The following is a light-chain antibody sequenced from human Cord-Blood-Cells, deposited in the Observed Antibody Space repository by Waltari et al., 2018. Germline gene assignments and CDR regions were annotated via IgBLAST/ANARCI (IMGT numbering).Light chain of an antibody. V-gene: IGLV2-14*01. CDR2: EVS. J-gene: IGLJ1*01. CDR1: SSDVGGYSC. Sequence: QCALRQTASVFGSPVQPITISCTGTSSDVGGYSCVSWYQQHPGKAPKLMIYEVSNRPSGVSNRFSGSTSGNTASLTISGLQAEDEADYYCSSYTSSSTLVFGTGTKVTVL. CDR3: SSYTSSSTLV.